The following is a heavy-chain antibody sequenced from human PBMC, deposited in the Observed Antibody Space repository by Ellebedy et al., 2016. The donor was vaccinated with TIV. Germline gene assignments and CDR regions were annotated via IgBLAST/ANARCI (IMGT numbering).Heavy chain of an antibody. J-gene: IGHJ6*03. Sequence: GSLRLSCTVSGGSLSTYYWSWVRQPPGKGLEWIGYIYDTGITSYSPSLRSRVSISIDTSKNQFSLRLNSVTAADTAVYYCAREAVEVATVEDFYYYMDAWGKGTTVTVSS. CDR2: IYDTGIT. V-gene: IGHV4-59*01. CDR3: AREAVEVATVEDFYYYMDA. D-gene: IGHD5-24*01. CDR1: GGSLSTYY.